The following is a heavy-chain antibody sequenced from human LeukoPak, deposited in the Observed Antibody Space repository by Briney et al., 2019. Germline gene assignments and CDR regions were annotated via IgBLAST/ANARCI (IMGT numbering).Heavy chain of an antibody. CDR1: GGTFSSYA. D-gene: IGHD2-2*01. CDR3: ARVIGCSSTSCYGRFDY. J-gene: IGHJ4*02. CDR2: IIPIFGTA. V-gene: IGHV1-69*01. Sequence: SVKVSCKASGGTFSSYAISWVRQAPGQGLEWMGGIIPIFGTANYAQKFQGRVTITADESTSTAYMELSSLRSEDTAVYYCARVIGCSSTSCYGRFDYWGQGTLVTVSS.